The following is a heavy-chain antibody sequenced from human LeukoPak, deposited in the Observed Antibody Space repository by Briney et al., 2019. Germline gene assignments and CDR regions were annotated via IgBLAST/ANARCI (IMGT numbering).Heavy chain of an antibody. CDR3: ARRIVVTRGFDY. Sequence: PSETLSLTCAVYGGSFSGYYWSWIRQPPGKGLEWIGEINHSGSTNYNPSLKSRVTISVDTSKNQFSLKLSSVTAADTAVYYCARRIVVTRGFDYLGQGTLVTVSS. D-gene: IGHD4-23*01. V-gene: IGHV4-34*01. CDR2: INHSGST. J-gene: IGHJ4*02. CDR1: GGSFSGYY.